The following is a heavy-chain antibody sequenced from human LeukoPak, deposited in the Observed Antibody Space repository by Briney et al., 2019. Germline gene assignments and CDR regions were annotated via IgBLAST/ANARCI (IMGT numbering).Heavy chain of an antibody. Sequence: GGSLRLSCAASGFTFDDYAMRWVRQAPGKGLEWVSGISWNSGSIGYADSVKGRFTISRDNSKNTLYLQMNSLRAEDTAVYYCASSNDYDILTGYSHDAFDIWGQGTMVTVSS. CDR1: GFTFDDYA. CDR2: ISWNSGSI. V-gene: IGHV3-9*01. J-gene: IGHJ3*02. D-gene: IGHD3-9*01. CDR3: ASSNDYDILTGYSHDAFDI.